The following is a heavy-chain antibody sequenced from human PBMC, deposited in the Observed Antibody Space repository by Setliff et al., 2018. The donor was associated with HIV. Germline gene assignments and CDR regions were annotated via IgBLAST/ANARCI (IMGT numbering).Heavy chain of an antibody. Sequence: PGGSLTLSCAAPGVTFSSFAMHWVRQAPGKGLEWVAVISYDGGNKYYADSVKGRFTISRDNAKNSLYLQLNSLRAEDTAIYFCARDDGGYTFGVFFDYWGRGTPVTVSS. V-gene: IGHV3-30-3*01. CDR3: ARDDGGYTFGVFFDY. D-gene: IGHD5-18*01. CDR1: GVTFSSFA. CDR2: ISYDGGNK. J-gene: IGHJ4*02.